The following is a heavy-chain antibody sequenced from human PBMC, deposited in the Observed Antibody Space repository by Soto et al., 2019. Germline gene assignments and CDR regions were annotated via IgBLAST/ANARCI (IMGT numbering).Heavy chain of an antibody. CDR2: IKSSGST. Sequence: QLQLQESGPGLVRHSETLSLICTVSGGSITRNDHYWGWIRQSPGKGLEWIGDIKSSGSTNYNLSLKSRVSMSVETSKNQFSLKMNSVTAADTAVYYCARLGSSGWYQGSYFDYWGQGTLVTVSS. D-gene: IGHD6-19*01. V-gene: IGHV4-39*01. J-gene: IGHJ4*02. CDR1: GGSITRNDHY. CDR3: ARLGSSGWYQGSYFDY.